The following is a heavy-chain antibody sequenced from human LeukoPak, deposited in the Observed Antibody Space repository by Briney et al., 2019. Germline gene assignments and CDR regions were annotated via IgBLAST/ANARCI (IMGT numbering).Heavy chain of an antibody. Sequence: SETLSLTCTVSGGSISSYYWSWIRQPAGEGLEWIGRIYTSGSTNYNPSLKSRVTMSVDTSKNQFSLKLSSVTAADTAVYYCARDIDVAAASYYGMDVWGQGTTVTVSS. CDR3: ARDIDVAAASYYGMDV. J-gene: IGHJ6*02. CDR1: GGSISSYY. V-gene: IGHV4-4*07. CDR2: IYTSGST. D-gene: IGHD6-13*01.